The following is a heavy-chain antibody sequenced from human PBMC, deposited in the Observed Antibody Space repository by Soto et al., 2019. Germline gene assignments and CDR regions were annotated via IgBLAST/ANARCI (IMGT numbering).Heavy chain of an antibody. Sequence: ASVKVSCKASGYTFTGYYMHWVRQAPGQGLEWMGWINPNSGGTNYAQKFQGWVTMTRDTSISTAYMELSRLRSDDTAVYYCARARVYTYYYDSSGYYYGMDVWGQGTTVTVSS. V-gene: IGHV1-2*04. CDR1: GYTFTGYY. D-gene: IGHD3-22*01. CDR2: INPNSGGT. J-gene: IGHJ6*02. CDR3: ARARVYTYYYDSSGYYYGMDV.